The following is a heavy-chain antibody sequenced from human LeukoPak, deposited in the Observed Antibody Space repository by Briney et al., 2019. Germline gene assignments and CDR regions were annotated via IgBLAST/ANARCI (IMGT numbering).Heavy chain of an antibody. CDR1: GFTFSSYA. V-gene: IGHV3-23*01. CDR2: ISGSGGST. CDR3: AKDPVGYSSGWYLYYFDY. J-gene: IGHJ4*02. D-gene: IGHD6-19*01. Sequence: PGGSLRLSCAASGFTFSSYAMSWVRQAPGKGLEWVSAISGSGGSTYYADSVKGRSTISRDNSKNTLYLQMNSLRAEDTAVYYCAKDPVGYSSGWYLYYFDYWGQGTLVTVSS.